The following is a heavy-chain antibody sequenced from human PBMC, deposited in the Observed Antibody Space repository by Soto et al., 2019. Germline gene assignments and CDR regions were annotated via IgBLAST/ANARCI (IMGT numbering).Heavy chain of an antibody. J-gene: IGHJ5*02. V-gene: IGHV3-74*01. CDR2: INSDGSTT. D-gene: IGHD4-17*01. CDR3: ARVAYGDYWFDP. Sequence: EVQLVESGGGLVQPGGSLRLSCAASGFTFSSYWMHWVRQAPGKGPVWVSRINSDGSTTSYADSVKGRFTISRDNAKNTLYLQMNSVRAEDTAVYYCARVAYGDYWFDPWGLGTLVTVSS. CDR1: GFTFSSYW.